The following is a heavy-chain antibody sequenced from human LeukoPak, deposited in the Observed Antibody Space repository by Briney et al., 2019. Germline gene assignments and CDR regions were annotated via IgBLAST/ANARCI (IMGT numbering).Heavy chain of an antibody. D-gene: IGHD2-2*01. V-gene: IGHV3-30*02. Sequence: GGSLRLSCAASGFTFSSYGMHWVRQAPGKGLEWVAFIRYDGSNKYYADSVKGRFTISRDNSKNTLYLQMNSLRAEDTAVYYCARDYTRYCSSSSCFLFDIWGQGTMVTVSS. J-gene: IGHJ3*02. CDR1: GFTFSSYG. CDR3: ARDYTRYCSSSSCFLFDI. CDR2: IRYDGSNK.